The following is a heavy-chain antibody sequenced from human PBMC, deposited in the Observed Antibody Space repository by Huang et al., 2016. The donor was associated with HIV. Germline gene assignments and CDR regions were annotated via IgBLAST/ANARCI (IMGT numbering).Heavy chain of an antibody. D-gene: IGHD6-19*01. J-gene: IGHJ5*02. CDR1: GDSFSSHY. CDR2: VYDSGTT. CDR3: VRDQGRLAVGGIDNWFDP. V-gene: IGHV4-59*11. Sequence: QVRLQESGPGLVKPSETLSLSCTVSGDSFSSHYWGWIRHPPGKGLEWIGTVYDSGTTKYNPRLKIRITISVDTSKNCFSLNITSVSAADTAMYFCVRDQGRLAVGGIDNWFDPWGQGALVTVSS.